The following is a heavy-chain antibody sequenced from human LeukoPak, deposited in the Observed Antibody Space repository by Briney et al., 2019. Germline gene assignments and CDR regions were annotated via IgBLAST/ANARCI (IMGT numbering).Heavy chain of an antibody. Sequence: GGSLRLSCAASGFTFSSYAMHWVRQAPGKGLEWVAVISYDGSNKYYADSVKGRFTISRDNSKNTLYLQMNSLRAEDTAVYYCARDPIAAAGGIFDYWGQGTLVTVSS. CDR1: GFTFSSYA. D-gene: IGHD6-13*01. V-gene: IGHV3-30-3*01. J-gene: IGHJ4*02. CDR2: ISYDGSNK. CDR3: ARDPIAAAGGIFDY.